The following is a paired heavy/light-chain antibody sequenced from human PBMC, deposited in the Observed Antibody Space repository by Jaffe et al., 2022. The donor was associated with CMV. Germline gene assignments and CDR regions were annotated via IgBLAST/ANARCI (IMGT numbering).Light chain of an antibody. CDR1: QSVSSY. J-gene: IGKJ5*01. V-gene: IGKV3-11*01. CDR2: DAS. CDR3: QQRNNWPPIT. Sequence: EIVLTQSPATLSLSPGERATLSCRASQSVSSYLAWYQQKPGQAPRLLIYDASNRATGIPARFSGSGSGTDFTLTISSLEPEDFAVYYCQQRNNWPPITFGQGTRLEIK.
Heavy chain of an antibody. J-gene: IGHJ4*02. D-gene: IGHD3-3*01. CDR3: ARHGEKTIFGVVRSPGEIDY. CDR1: GGSISSYY. CDR2: IYYSGST. V-gene: IGHV4-59*08. Sequence: QVQLQESGPGLVKPSETLSLTCTVSGGSISSYYWSWIRQPPGKGLEWIGYIYYSGSTNYNPSLKSRVTISVDTSKNQFSLKLSSVTAADTAVYYCARHGEKTIFGVVRSPGEIDYWGQGTLVTVSS.